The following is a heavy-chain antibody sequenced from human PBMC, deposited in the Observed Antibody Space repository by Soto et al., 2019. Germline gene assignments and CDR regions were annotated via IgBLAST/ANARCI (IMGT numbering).Heavy chain of an antibody. Sequence: TSETLSLTCTVAGGSISSYYWSWIRQPPGKGLEWIGYIYYSGSTNYNPSLKSRVTISVDTSKNQFSLKLSSVTAADTAVYYCARGDQQLVTYYFDYWGQGTLVTVSS. CDR3: ARGDQQLVTYYFDY. CDR2: IYYSGST. J-gene: IGHJ4*02. D-gene: IGHD6-13*01. V-gene: IGHV4-59*01. CDR1: GGSISSYY.